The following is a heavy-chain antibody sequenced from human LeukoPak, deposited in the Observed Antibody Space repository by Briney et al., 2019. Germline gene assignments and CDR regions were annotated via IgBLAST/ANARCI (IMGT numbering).Heavy chain of an antibody. CDR3: ARDPGGYSSSWYEPGY. D-gene: IGHD6-13*01. Sequence: GGSLRLSCAASGYTFSRYWMRWVRQAPGEGLEWGANIKQDGSEKYYVDSVKGRYTICRENDKNSLHVQKNSLRAEDTAVYYCARDPGGYSSSWYEPGYWGQGTLVTVSS. J-gene: IGHJ4*02. CDR2: IKQDGSEK. CDR1: GYTFSRYW. V-gene: IGHV3-7*03.